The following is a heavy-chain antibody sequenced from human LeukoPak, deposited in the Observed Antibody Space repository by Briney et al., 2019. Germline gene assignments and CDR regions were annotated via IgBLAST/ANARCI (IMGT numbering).Heavy chain of an antibody. V-gene: IGHV1-2*02. CDR3: ARSGPGSGSYFAY. CDR1: GYTFTGYY. J-gene: IGHJ4*02. Sequence: ASVKVSCKASGYTFTGYYMRRLRQAPGQGLESMGWINPNSGCTNYAQKFQGRVTMTKYSAISTAYTELSRLRSDDTAVSYCARSGPGSGSYFAYWGKGTLVTVSS. D-gene: IGHD3-10*01. CDR2: INPNSGCT.